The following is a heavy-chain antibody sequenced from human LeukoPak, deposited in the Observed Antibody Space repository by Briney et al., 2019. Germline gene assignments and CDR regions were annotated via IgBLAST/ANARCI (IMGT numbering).Heavy chain of an antibody. CDR2: IGGSGTNT. J-gene: IGHJ4*02. V-gene: IGHV3-23*01. CDR1: GFAFSAYA. CDR3: AKDPFRARISAPDY. Sequence: GGSLRLSCAASGFAFSAYAMSWVRQAPGKGLGWVSAIGGSGTNTYYADSVKGRFNISRDNSKNTLYLQMDSLRAEDTAVYYCAKDPFRARISAPDYWGQGTLVTVSS. D-gene: IGHD6-6*01.